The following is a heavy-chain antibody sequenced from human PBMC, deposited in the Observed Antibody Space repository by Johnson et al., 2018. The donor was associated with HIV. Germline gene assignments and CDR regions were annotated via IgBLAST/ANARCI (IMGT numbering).Heavy chain of an antibody. D-gene: IGHD1-1*01. J-gene: IGHJ3*02. CDR3: ASRYTVDAFDI. Sequence: VQLVESGGGLVQPGGSLRLSCTASGFAFSSYALHWVRQAPGKGLEWVAVISYDGRDAYYADSVKGRFTSSRDNSKNTLYLQMNSLRAEDTAVYYCASRYTVDAFDIWGQGTMVTVSS. CDR1: GFAFSSYA. V-gene: IGHV3-30*04. CDR2: ISYDGRDA.